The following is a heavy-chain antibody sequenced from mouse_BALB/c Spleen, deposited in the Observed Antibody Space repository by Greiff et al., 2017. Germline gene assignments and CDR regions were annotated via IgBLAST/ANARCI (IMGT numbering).Heavy chain of an antibody. V-gene: IGHV3-2*02. CDR2: ISYSGST. CDR1: GYSITSDYA. J-gene: IGHJ4*01. Sequence: EVQLQQSGPGLVKPSQSLSLTCTVTGYSITSDYAWNWIRQFPGNKLEWMGYISYSGSTSYNPSLKSRISITRDTSKNQFFLQLNSVTTEDTATYYCARSGLLLDAMDYWGQGTSVTVSS. D-gene: IGHD2-1*01. CDR3: ARSGLLLDAMDY.